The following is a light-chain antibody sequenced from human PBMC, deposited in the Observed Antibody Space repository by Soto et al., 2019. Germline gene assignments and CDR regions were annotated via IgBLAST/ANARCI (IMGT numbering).Light chain of an antibody. Sequence: DIVMTQSPESLAVSLGERATIICKSSQSVLSNTIAWYQQKPGQPPKLLIYWASTRESGVPDRFSGSGSGTDFTLTISSLQAEDVAVYYCQQYSNTPKTFGQGTKLEIK. J-gene: IGKJ2*01. CDR1: QSVLSNT. CDR3: QQYSNTPKT. V-gene: IGKV4-1*01. CDR2: WAS.